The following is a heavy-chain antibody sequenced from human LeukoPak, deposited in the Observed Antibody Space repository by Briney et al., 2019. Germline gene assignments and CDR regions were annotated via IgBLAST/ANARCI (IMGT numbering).Heavy chain of an antibody. CDR2: IWYDGSNK. CDR3: ARDPMVRGADDAFDI. J-gene: IGHJ3*02. V-gene: IGHV3-33*01. CDR1: GFTFSSYG. D-gene: IGHD3-10*01. Sequence: PGRSLSLSCAASGFTFSSYGMHWVRQAPEKGVEWVADIWYDGSNKYYADSVKGRFTISRDNSKNTMYLQMNSLRAEDTAVYYCARDPMVRGADDAFDIWGQGTMVTVSS.